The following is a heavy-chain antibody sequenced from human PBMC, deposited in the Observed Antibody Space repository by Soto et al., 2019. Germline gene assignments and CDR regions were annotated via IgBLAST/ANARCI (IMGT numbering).Heavy chain of an antibody. D-gene: IGHD3-9*01. J-gene: IGHJ4*02. CDR1: GFTFDDYA. V-gene: IGHV3-9*01. Sequence: PGGSLRLSCAASGFTFDDYAMHWVRQAPGKGLEWVSGISWNSGSIGYADSVKGRFTIPRDNAKNSLYLQMNSLRAEDTALYYCAKDILSDILTGYYDYWGQGTLVTVSS. CDR2: ISWNSGSI. CDR3: AKDILSDILTGYYDY.